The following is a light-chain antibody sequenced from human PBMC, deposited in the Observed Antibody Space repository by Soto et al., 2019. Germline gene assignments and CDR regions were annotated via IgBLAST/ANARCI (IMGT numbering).Light chain of an antibody. CDR2: DAT. CDR3: QQHNDYTPVT. V-gene: IGKV1-5*01. Sequence: DIQMTQSPSTLSASVGDRVTITCRASQTISSSLAWYQHKPGKAPKLLIFDATTLQSGVPSRFSGSGFGTEFTLTITGLQPDDFATYYCQQHNDYTPVTCGQGTKLEIK. CDR1: QTISSS. J-gene: IGKJ2*01.